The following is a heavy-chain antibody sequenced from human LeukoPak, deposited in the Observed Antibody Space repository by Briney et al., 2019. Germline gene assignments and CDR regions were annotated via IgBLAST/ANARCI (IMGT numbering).Heavy chain of an antibody. V-gene: IGHV4-59*01. D-gene: IGHD2-2*01. CDR2: IYSSGST. J-gene: IGHJ2*01. Sequence: NPSETLSLTCTFSGDSINNYYWSWIRQPPGKGLEWIGYIYSSGSTDYNPSLKSRVTISVDTSKNQFSLKLSSVTAADTAVYYCARVLGYCSSTSCHYWYFDLWGRGTLVTVSS. CDR3: ARVLGYCSSTSCHYWYFDL. CDR1: GDSINNYY.